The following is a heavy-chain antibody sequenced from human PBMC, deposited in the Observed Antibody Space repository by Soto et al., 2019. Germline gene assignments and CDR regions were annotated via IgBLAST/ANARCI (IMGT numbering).Heavy chain of an antibody. D-gene: IGHD2-15*01. CDR1: GGSISSDY. V-gene: IGHV4-59*01. Sequence: SETLSLTCTVSGGSISSDYWSWIRQPPGKGLEWIGYIYYSVSTDYNPSLKSRVTISVDTSKNQFSLKLSSVAAADTAVDYCGSACSGGSCYSEDYYGMDVWGPGTTVPVSS. CDR3: GSACSGGSCYSEDYYGMDV. CDR2: IYYSVST. J-gene: IGHJ6*02.